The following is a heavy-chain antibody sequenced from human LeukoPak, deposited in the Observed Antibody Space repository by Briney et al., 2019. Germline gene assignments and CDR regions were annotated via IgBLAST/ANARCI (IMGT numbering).Heavy chain of an antibody. V-gene: IGHV3-21*01. J-gene: IGHJ4*02. D-gene: IGHD2-2*01. CDR2: VSTTGYYI. Sequence: PGGSLRLSCAASGFTFSGYSMNWVRQAPGKGLEWVSSVSTTGYYIYYADSVKGRFSISRDNAKNSLYLQMNSLRAEDTAVYYCARGGDRGTTSCYYFDFRGQGTRVTVSS. CDR3: ARGGDRGTTSCYYFDF. CDR1: GFTFSGYS.